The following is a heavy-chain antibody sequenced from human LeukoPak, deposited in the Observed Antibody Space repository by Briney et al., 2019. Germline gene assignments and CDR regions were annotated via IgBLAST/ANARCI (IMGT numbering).Heavy chain of an antibody. CDR1: GYSFTSYW. Sequence: GESLKISCRGSGYSFTSYWIGRVRQMPRGGLELMGIIYPGDSDTRYSPSFQGQVTISADKSISTAYLQWSSLEAADTAMYYCARYITTAMGTNYFDYWGQGTLVTVSS. D-gene: IGHD5-18*01. J-gene: IGHJ4*02. CDR2: IYPGDSDT. CDR3: ARYITTAMGTNYFDY. V-gene: IGHV5-51*01.